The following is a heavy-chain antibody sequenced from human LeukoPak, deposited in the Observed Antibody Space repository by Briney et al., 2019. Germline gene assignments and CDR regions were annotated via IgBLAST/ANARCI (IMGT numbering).Heavy chain of an antibody. Sequence: PSETLSLTCAVYGGSFSGYYWSWIRQPPGKGLEWIGEINHSGSTNYNPSLKSRVTISVDTSKNQFSLKPSSVTAADTAVYYCARQYSSSWFSFDYWGQGTLVTVSS. CDR3: ARQYSSSWFSFDY. J-gene: IGHJ4*02. CDR1: GGSFSGYY. CDR2: INHSGST. V-gene: IGHV4-34*01. D-gene: IGHD6-13*01.